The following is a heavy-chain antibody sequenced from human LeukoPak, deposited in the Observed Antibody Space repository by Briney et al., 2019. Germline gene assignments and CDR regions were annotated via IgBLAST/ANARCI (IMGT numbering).Heavy chain of an antibody. D-gene: IGHD3-16*02. CDR1: GFTFSSYA. CDR2: ISGSGGST. J-gene: IGHJ4*02. V-gene: IGHV3-23*01. CDR3: ATSPNDYVWGSYRYVGY. Sequence: GGSLRLSCAASGFTFSSYAMSWVRQAPGKGLEWVSAISGSGGSTYYADSVKGRFTISRDNSKNTPYLQMNSLRAEDTAVYYCATSPNDYVWGSYRYVGYWGQGTLVTVSS.